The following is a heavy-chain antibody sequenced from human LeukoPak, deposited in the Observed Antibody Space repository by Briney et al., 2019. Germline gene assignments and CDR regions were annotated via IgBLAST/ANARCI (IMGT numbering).Heavy chain of an antibody. V-gene: IGHV1-3*03. CDR1: GYTFTSYT. CDR2: INAGNGNT. D-gene: IGHD4-17*01. J-gene: IGHJ5*02. CDR3: ARRTVTTTNWFDP. Sequence: ASVKVSCKASGYTFTSYTIHWVRQAPGQRLEWMGWINAGNGNTKYSQEFQDRVTITRDTSASTAYMELSSLRSEDMAVYYCARRTVTTTNWFDPWGQGTLVTVSS.